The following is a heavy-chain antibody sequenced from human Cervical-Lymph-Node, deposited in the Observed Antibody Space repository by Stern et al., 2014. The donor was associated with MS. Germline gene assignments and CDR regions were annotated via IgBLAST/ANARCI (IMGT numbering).Heavy chain of an antibody. CDR2: ISPSSRYI. CDR1: GFTFSGYT. D-gene: IGHD3-10*01. V-gene: IGHV3-21*05. CDR3: AKDWYGSGSSEHDAFDV. J-gene: IGHJ3*01. Sequence: EMQLVESGGGLVKPGGSLKLSCRASGFTFSGYTMNWVRQAPGKGLERVSVISPSSRYISYAYSVKGRFTISRDNAKNSLYLQMNSLRAEDTAVYYCAKDWYGSGSSEHDAFDVWGQGTTVTVS.